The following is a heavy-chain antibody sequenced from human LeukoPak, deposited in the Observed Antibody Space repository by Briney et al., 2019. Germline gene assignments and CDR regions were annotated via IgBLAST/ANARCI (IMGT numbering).Heavy chain of an antibody. CDR2: IHNSGNT. J-gene: IGHJ4*02. CDR3: ARHVSDSSSWYPFDY. D-gene: IGHD6-13*01. Sequence: SETLSLTCTVSGGSITHYYWSWMREPPGKGLEWIAYIHNSGNTNYNPSLQSRVTISADTSKNQFSLKLSSVTAADTAVYYCARHVSDSSSWYPFDYWGQGTLVTVST. V-gene: IGHV4-59*08. CDR1: GGSITHYY.